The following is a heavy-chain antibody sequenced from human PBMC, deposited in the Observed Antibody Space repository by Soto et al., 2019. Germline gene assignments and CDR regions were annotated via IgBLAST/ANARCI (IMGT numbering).Heavy chain of an antibody. CDR3: AKGGQLLVEGGGY. D-gene: IGHD2-2*01. Sequence: EVQLVESGGGLVQPGRSLRLSCAASGFTFDDYAMHWVRQAPGKGLEWVSGISWNSGSIGYADSVKGRFTISRDNDKTSLYLRMNRLIAEDTALYYCAKGGQLLVEGGGYWGQGTLVTVSS. CDR2: ISWNSGSI. J-gene: IGHJ4*02. CDR1: GFTFDDYA. V-gene: IGHV3-9*01.